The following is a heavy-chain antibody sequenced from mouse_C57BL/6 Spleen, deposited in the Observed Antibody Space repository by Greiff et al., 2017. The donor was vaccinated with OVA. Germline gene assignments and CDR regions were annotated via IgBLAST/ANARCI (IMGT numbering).Heavy chain of an antibody. J-gene: IGHJ1*03. CDR1: GFTFTDYY. CDR2: IRNKANGYTT. CDR3: ARYIEYFDV. Sequence: EVKLMESGGGLVQPGGSLSLSCAASGFTFTDYYMSWVRQPPGKALEWLGFIRNKANGYTTEYSASVKGRFTISRDNSQSILYLQMNALRAEDSATYYCARYIEYFDVWGTGTTVTVSS. V-gene: IGHV7-3*01.